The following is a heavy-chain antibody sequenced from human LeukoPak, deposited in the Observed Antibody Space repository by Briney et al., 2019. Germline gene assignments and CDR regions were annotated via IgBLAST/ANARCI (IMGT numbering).Heavy chain of an antibody. V-gene: IGHV4-59*01. CDR2: IYYSGST. J-gene: IGHJ6*03. CDR1: GGSISSYY. Sequence: SETLSLTCTVSGGSISSYYWSWIRQPPGKGLEWIGYIYYSGSTNYNPSLKSRVTMSVDTSKNQFSLKLTSVTAADTAVYYCARDQAGYYCMDVWGKGTTVTVSS. CDR3: ARDQAGYYCMDV.